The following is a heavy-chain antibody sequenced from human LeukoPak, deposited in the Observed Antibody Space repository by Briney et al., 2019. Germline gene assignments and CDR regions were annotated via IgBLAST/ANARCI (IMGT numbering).Heavy chain of an antibody. J-gene: IGHJ4*02. V-gene: IGHV3-21*01. CDR3: ARDGPGIAAAENQIDY. CDR1: GFTFSSYS. Sequence: GGSLRLSCAASGFTFSSYSMNWVRQAPGKGLEWVSSISSSSSYIYYADSVKGRFTISRDNAKNSLYLQMNGLRAEDTAVYYCARDGPGIAAAENQIDYWGQGTLVTVSS. D-gene: IGHD6-13*01. CDR2: ISSSSSYI.